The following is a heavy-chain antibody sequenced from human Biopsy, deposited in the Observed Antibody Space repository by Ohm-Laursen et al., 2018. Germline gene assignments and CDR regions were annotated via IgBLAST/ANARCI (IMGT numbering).Heavy chain of an antibody. CDR1: GDSISSYY. CDR2: VHYTGST. D-gene: IGHD3-22*01. Sequence: SDTLSLTCIVSGDSISSYYWSWIRQPPGKGLQWIGYVHYTGSTDYNPSLQSRVTISVDTSKNHFSLRLRSVTPADTAIYYCARDRGYYSDRTVPGYFDLWGRGTLVTVSS. J-gene: IGHJ2*01. V-gene: IGHV4-59*01. CDR3: ARDRGYYSDRTVPGYFDL.